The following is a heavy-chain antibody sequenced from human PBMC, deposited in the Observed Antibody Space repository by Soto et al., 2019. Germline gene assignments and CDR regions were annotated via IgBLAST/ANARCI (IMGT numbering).Heavy chain of an antibody. D-gene: IGHD6-19*01. CDR3: AHRRVRDSSGENFDS. CDR2: LYWDDDK. J-gene: IGHJ4*02. CDR1: GFSLNTNAVG. Sequence: QITLKESGPTLVKPTQTLTLTCTFSGFSLNTNAVGVAWIRQPPGKALERLALLYWDDDKRYSPSLKSRLTITTDTSKNQVVLTMTNMDSEDTATYYCAHRRVRDSSGENFDSWGQGTLVTVSS. V-gene: IGHV2-5*02.